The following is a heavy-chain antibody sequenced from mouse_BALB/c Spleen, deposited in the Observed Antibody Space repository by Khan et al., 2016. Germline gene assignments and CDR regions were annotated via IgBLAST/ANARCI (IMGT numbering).Heavy chain of an antibody. Sequence: VRLQQSGAELVKPGASVKLSCTASGFNIKDTYIHWVKQRPEQGLEWIGRIDPANGNTKYDPKFQGKATITTDISSNTAYLQLSSLTSEDTAVYYCAMDYGNHYFDYWGQGTTLTVSS. J-gene: IGHJ2*01. CDR2: IDPANGNT. CDR3: AMDYGNHYFDY. CDR1: GFNIKDTY. D-gene: IGHD2-1*01. V-gene: IGHV14-3*02.